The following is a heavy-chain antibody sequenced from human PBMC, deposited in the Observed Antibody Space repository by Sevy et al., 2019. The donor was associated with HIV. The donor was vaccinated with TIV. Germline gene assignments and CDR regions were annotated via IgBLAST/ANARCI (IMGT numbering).Heavy chain of an antibody. J-gene: IGHJ5*02. CDR3: ARRSDSDGLDP. Sequence: GESLKISCKGSGYSFSTYWSGWVRQMPGKGLEWMGIIYPGDSDTRYSPSFQGQVTISADKSINTAYLQWSSLKASDTAMYYCARRSDSDGLDPWGQGTLVTVSS. V-gene: IGHV5-51*01. CDR1: GYSFSTYW. CDR2: IYPGDSDT. D-gene: IGHD2-21*01.